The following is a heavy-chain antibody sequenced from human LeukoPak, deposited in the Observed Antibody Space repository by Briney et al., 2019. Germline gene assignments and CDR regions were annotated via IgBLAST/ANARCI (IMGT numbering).Heavy chain of an antibody. CDR2: TYYRSKWYN. V-gene: IGHV6-1*01. J-gene: IGHJ5*02. D-gene: IGHD1-26*01. CDR3: AREMEVGASTRGANWFDP. CDR1: GDSVSSNSAA. Sequence: SQTLSLTCAISGDSVSSNSAAWNWIRQSPSRGLEWLGRTYYRSKWYNDYAVSVKSRITINPDTSKNQFSLQLNSVTPEDTAVYYCAREMEVGASTRGANWFDPWGQGTLVTVSS.